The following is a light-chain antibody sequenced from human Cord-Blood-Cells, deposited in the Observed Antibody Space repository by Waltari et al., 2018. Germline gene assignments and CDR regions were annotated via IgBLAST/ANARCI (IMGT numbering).Light chain of an antibody. V-gene: IGKV1-9*01. CDR1: QGISSY. Sequence: DIQLTQSPSSLSASVGDRVTITCRASQGISSYLAWYQQQPEKVPKLLIYAASTLQSGVTSRFSGSRSRTDVTLTISSMQPEDFATYYCQQLNSYPPMYTFGQGTKLEIK. CDR3: QQLNSYPPMYT. CDR2: AAS. J-gene: IGKJ2*01.